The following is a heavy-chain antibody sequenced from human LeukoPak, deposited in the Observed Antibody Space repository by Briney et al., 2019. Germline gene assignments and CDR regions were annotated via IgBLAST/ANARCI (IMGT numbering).Heavy chain of an antibody. D-gene: IGHD2-2*01. CDR1: GGSFSGYY. J-gene: IGHJ5*02. CDR2: INHSGST. V-gene: IGHV4-34*01. CDR3: ARGGGYCSSTSCYGAYAVFYNWSDP. Sequence: SETLSLTCAVYGGSFSGYYWSWIRQPPGKGLEWIGEINHSGSTNYNPSLKSRVTISVDTSKNQFSLKLSSVTAADTAVYYCARGGGYCSSTSCYGAYAVFYNWSDPWGQGTLVTVSS.